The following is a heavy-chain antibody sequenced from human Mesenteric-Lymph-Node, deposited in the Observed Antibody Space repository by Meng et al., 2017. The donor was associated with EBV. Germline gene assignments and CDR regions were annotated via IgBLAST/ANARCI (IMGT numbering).Heavy chain of an antibody. CDR1: GGSISGSSYY. D-gene: IGHD6-13*01. CDR2: IYYSGST. CDR3: ARHEDSSSWYDY. J-gene: IGHJ4*02. V-gene: IGHV4-39*01. Sequence: QLPLQESGPGLVKPSETLALTCTVSGGSISGSSYYWGWIRQPPGKGLEWIGSIYYSGSTYYNPSLKSRVTISVDTSKNQFSLKLSSVTAADTAVYYCARHEDSSSWYDYWGQGTLVTVSS.